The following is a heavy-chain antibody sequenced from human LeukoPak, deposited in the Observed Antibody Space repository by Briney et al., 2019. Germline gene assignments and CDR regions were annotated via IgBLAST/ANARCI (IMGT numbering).Heavy chain of an antibody. CDR1: GFTFTSYS. CDR3: AKGATGYFDP. J-gene: IGHJ5*02. Sequence: PGGSLRLSCAASGFTFTSYSMNWVRQAPGKGLEWISYISVSSSTIYYADSVRGRFTISRDNSKNTLYLQMNSLRAEDTAVYYCAKGATGYFDPWGQGTLVTVSS. D-gene: IGHD3-9*01. CDR2: ISVSSSTI. V-gene: IGHV3-48*01.